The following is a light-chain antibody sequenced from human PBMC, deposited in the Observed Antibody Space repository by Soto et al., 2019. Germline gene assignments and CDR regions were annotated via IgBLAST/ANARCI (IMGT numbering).Light chain of an antibody. CDR3: QVYGISPWT. CDR2: GAS. Sequence: EIVLTQSPGTLSLSPGERATLSCRASQSVSSSYLAWYQQKPGQAPRLLIYGASSRATGIPDRFSGSGSGTDFTLTISRLEPEDFALYYCQVYGISPWTFGQGTKLEI. V-gene: IGKV3-20*01. CDR1: QSVSSSY. J-gene: IGKJ1*01.